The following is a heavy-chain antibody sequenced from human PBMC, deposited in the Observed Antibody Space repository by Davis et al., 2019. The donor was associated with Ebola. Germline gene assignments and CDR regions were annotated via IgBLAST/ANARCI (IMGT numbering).Heavy chain of an antibody. J-gene: IGHJ4*02. D-gene: IGHD4-17*01. V-gene: IGHV3-48*01. CDR3: ARHTGGYGDGNFDY. CDR2: ISSGSSTT. CDR1: GFTFSSYS. Sequence: GESLKISCAASGFTFSSYSMNWVRQAPGKGLEWVSYISSGSSTTYYADSVKGRFTVSRDNSKTTLFLQMNSLRAEDTAVYYCARHTGGYGDGNFDYWGQGTLVTVSS.